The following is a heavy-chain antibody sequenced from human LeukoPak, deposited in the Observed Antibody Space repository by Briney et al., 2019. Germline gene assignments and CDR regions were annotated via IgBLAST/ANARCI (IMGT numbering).Heavy chain of an antibody. Sequence: KPSETLSLTCTVSGGSISSSSYYWGWIRQPPGKGLEWIGSIYYSGSTYYNPSLKSRVTISVDTSKNQFSLKLSSVTAADTAVYYCARDMPSDYGDYGWDYWGQGTLVTVSS. CDR1: GGSISSSSYY. V-gene: IGHV4-39*07. J-gene: IGHJ4*02. D-gene: IGHD4-17*01. CDR3: ARDMPSDYGDYGWDY. CDR2: IYYSGST.